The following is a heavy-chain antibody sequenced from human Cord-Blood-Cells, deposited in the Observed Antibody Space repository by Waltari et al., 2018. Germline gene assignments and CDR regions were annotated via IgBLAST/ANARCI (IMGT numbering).Heavy chain of an antibody. J-gene: IGHJ4*02. CDR2: IIPIFGTA. V-gene: IGHV1-69*01. D-gene: IGHD2-2*01. CDR1: GATFSSYA. CDR3: ARVLRSSNSSPFDY. Sequence: QVQLVQSGAEVKKPGSSVEVSCKASGATFSSYAISWVRPAPGQGLEWMGGIIPIFGTANYAQKFQGRVTITADESTSTAYMELSSLRSEDTAVYYCARVLRSSNSSPFDYWGQGTLVTVSS.